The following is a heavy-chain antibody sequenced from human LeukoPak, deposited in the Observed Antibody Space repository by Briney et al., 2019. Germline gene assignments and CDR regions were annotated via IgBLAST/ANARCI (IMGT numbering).Heavy chain of an antibody. D-gene: IGHD3-22*01. CDR3: ARVIVEDYYYGMDV. Sequence: SVKVSCKASGGTFSSYAISWVRQAPGQGLEWMGRIIPILGIANYAQEFQGRVTITADKSTSTAYMELSSLRSEDTAVYYCARVIVEDYYYGMDVWGQGTTVTVSS. CDR1: GGTFSSYA. V-gene: IGHV1-69*04. J-gene: IGHJ6*02. CDR2: IIPILGIA.